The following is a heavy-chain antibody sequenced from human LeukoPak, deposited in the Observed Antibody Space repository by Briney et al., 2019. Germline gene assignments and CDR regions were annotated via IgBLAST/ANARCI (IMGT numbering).Heavy chain of an antibody. Sequence: GRSLRLSCAASGFIFSSYTMHWVRQAPGKGLEWVAILSYDGSSEYYGDSVKGRFTISRDNSKNTLFLQMNSLRREDTAVYYCARLGAALDYWGQGTLVTVSS. V-gene: IGHV3-30*04. D-gene: IGHD2-15*01. CDR1: GFIFSSYT. CDR2: LSYDGSSE. CDR3: ARLGAALDY. J-gene: IGHJ4*02.